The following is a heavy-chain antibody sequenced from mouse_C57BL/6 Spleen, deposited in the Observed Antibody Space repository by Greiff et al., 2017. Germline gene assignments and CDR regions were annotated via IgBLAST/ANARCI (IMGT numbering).Heavy chain of an antibody. V-gene: IGHV1-85*01. Sequence: QVQLVESGPELVKPGASVKLSCKASGYTFTSYDINWVKQRPGQGLEWIGWIYPRDGSTKYNEKFKGKATLTVDTSSSTAYMELHSLTSEDSAVYFCARKDYGSRYYFDYWGQGTTLTVSS. D-gene: IGHD1-1*01. CDR1: GYTFTSYD. J-gene: IGHJ2*01. CDR2: IYPRDGST. CDR3: ARKDYGSRYYFDY.